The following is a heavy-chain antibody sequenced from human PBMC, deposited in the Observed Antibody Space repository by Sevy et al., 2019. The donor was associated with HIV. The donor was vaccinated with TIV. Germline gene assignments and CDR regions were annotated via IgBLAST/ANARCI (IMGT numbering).Heavy chain of an antibody. CDR2: FDPEDDET. Sequence: ASVKVSCKVSGYTLTEFSMHWVRQAPGKGLEWMATFDPEDDETIDAKKFQGRVTMAEDTYTDKVYMELSSLRSEDTAVYYCATTKDYYESSGYPFDYWSQGTLVTVSS. CDR3: ATTKDYYESSGYPFDY. V-gene: IGHV1-24*01. D-gene: IGHD3-22*01. J-gene: IGHJ4*02. CDR1: GYTLTEFS.